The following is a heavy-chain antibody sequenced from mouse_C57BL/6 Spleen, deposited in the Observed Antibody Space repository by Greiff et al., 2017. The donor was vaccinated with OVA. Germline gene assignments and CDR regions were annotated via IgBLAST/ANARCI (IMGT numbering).Heavy chain of an antibody. CDR1: GYSITSGYY. V-gene: IGHV3-6*01. J-gene: IGHJ4*01. CDR2: IPYDGST. D-gene: IGHD2-4*01. Sequence: EVQLVESGPGLVKPSQSLSLSCSVTGYSITSGYYWNWIRQFPGNQLELMGYIPYDGSTNYNPSLKNRTSITRDTSKNQFFLKLISATTEDIDTCDWANFDYVYAMDYWGQGTSVTVSS. CDR3: ANFDYVYAMDY.